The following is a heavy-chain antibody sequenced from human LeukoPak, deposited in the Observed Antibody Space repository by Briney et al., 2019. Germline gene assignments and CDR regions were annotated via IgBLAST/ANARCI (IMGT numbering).Heavy chain of an antibody. CDR3: AREGTAMVRYYFDY. CDR2: ISHDGRYK. V-gene: IGHV3-30*04. CDR1: GFTFSTHA. Sequence: GRSLRLSCAASGFTFSTHAMHWVRQAPGKGLEWVAVISHDGRYKYCGNSVKGRFTISRDNSKNTLSLEMISLRGEDTALYYCAREGTAMVRYYFDYWGQGTLVTVSS. J-gene: IGHJ4*02. D-gene: IGHD5-18*01.